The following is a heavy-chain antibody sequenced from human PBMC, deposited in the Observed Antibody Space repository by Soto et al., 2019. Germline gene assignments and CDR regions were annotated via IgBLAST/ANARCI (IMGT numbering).Heavy chain of an antibody. J-gene: IGHJ6*02. Sequence: PGGSLRLSCAASGFSFTNYAMHWVRQASGKGLEWVSSMSGSGGGTYYADSVKGRFTISRDNSKNTLFLQMNSLRAEDTALYYCAGAYCSGTTCYGLYGMDVWGQGTTVTV. CDR2: MSGSGGGT. CDR1: GFSFTNYA. V-gene: IGHV3-23*01. CDR3: AGAYCSGTTCYGLYGMDV. D-gene: IGHD2-2*01.